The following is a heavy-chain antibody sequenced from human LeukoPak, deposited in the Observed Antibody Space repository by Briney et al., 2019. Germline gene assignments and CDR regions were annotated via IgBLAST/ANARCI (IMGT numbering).Heavy chain of an antibody. CDR3: ARSFSSMAPDY. D-gene: IGHD2/OR15-2a*01. Sequence: PSETLSLTCTVSGGSISSGGYYWSWIRQHPGKGLEWVGYIYYSGSTYYNPSLKSRVTISVDTSKNQFSLKLSSVTAADTAVYYCARSFSSMAPDYWGQGTLVTVSS. CDR1: GGSISSGGYY. J-gene: IGHJ4*02. CDR2: IYYSGST. V-gene: IGHV4-31*03.